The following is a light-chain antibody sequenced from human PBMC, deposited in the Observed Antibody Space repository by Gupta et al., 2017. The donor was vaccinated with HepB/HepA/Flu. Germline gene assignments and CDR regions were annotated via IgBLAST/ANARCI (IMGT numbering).Light chain of an antibody. J-gene: IGKJ1*01. V-gene: IGKV1-39*01. CDR3: QQSYSTPWT. Sequence: DIQMTQSPSSLSASVGDRVTITCRASQSISSYLNWYQQKPGKAPKLLIYAASSLQSGVPSRFNGSGSGTDFTLTISSLQPEDFATYYCQQSYSTPWTVGQGTKVEIK. CDR2: AAS. CDR1: QSISSY.